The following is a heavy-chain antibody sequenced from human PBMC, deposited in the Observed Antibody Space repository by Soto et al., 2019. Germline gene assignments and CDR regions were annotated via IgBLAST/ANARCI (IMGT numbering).Heavy chain of an antibody. Sequence: PGGSLRLSCRASGFTFSSYWMSWVRQAPGKGLEWVANIKPDGSEKWYVDSVKGRFTISRDNAKNSLYVQMISLRAEDTAVYYCARGDYYDTSGPFSDAFDIWGQGTMVTV. J-gene: IGHJ3*02. V-gene: IGHV3-7*04. CDR2: IKPDGSEK. D-gene: IGHD3-22*01. CDR3: ARGDYYDTSGPFSDAFDI. CDR1: GFTFSSYW.